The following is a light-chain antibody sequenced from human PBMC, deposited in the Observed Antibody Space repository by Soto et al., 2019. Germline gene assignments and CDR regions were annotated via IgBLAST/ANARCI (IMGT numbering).Light chain of an antibody. CDR3: SSYTTSGTWV. Sequence: QSALTQPASVSGSPGQSITISCTGTSSDVGAYNHVSWYQQHPGKAPKLMISEVSNRPSGVSDRFSGSKSGNTASLTISGLQAGDEADYYCSSYTTSGTWVFGGGTKVTVL. J-gene: IGLJ3*02. CDR1: SSDVGAYNH. CDR2: EVS. V-gene: IGLV2-14*01.